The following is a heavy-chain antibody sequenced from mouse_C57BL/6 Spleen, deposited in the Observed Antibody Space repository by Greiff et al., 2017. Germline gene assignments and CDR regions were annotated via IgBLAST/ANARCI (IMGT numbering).Heavy chain of an antibody. CDR1: GYTFTSYW. CDR2: IDPNSGGT. Sequence: QVQLQQPGAELVKPGASVKLSCKASGYTFTSYWMHWVKQRPGRGLEWIGRIDPNSGGTKYNEKFKSKATLTVDKPSSTAYMQLSSLTSEDSAVYYCASSGLYYGYGAEGYYAMDYWGQGTSVTVSS. D-gene: IGHD2-2*01. V-gene: IGHV1-72*01. CDR3: ASSGLYYGYGAEGYYAMDY. J-gene: IGHJ4*01.